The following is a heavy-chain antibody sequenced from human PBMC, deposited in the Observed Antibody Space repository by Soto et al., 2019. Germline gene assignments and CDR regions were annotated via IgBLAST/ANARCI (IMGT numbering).Heavy chain of an antibody. CDR3: ARGRGQLGGGSNWFDP. J-gene: IGHJ5*02. V-gene: IGHV4-34*01. Sequence: PSETLSLTCTVSGGSISSYYWSWIRQPPGKGLEWIGEINHSGSTNYNPSLKSRVTISVDTSKNQFSLKLSSVTAADTAVYYCARGRGQLGGGSNWFDPWGQGTLVTVSS. CDR2: INHSGST. D-gene: IGHD6-6*01. CDR1: GGSISSYY.